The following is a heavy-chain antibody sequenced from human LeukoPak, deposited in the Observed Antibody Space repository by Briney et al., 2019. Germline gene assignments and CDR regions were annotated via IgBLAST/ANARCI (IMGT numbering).Heavy chain of an antibody. CDR3: ARANALYCSSTSCLFDY. CDR1: GGTFSSYA. Sequence: ASVKVSCKASGGTFSSYAISWVRQAPGQGLEWMGRIIPIFGIANYAQKFQGRVTITADKSTSTAYMELSSLTSDDTAVYYCARANALYCSSTSCLFDYWGQGTLVTVSS. CDR2: IIPIFGIA. D-gene: IGHD2-2*01. J-gene: IGHJ4*02. V-gene: IGHV1-69*04.